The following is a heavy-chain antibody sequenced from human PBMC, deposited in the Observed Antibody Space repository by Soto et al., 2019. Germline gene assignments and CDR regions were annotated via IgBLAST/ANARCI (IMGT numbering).Heavy chain of an antibody. CDR2: SRNKAYSYTT. Sequence: GGSLRLSCAASGFTFSDHYMDWVRQAPGKGLEWVGRSRNKAYSYTTEYAASVKGRFTISRDDSKNSLFLQMNSLKTEDTAVYYCARSKARYFFDYWGQGTLVTVSS. V-gene: IGHV3-72*01. J-gene: IGHJ4*02. D-gene: IGHD4-4*01. CDR3: ARSKARYFFDY. CDR1: GFTFSDHY.